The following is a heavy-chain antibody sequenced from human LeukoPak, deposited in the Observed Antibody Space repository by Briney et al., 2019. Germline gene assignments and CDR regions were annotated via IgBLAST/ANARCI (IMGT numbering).Heavy chain of an antibody. D-gene: IGHD3-9*01. V-gene: IGHV1-8*03. CDR1: GYTFTSYD. CDR2: MNPNSGNT. J-gene: IGHJ3*02. CDR3: AREGYDILTGHAFDI. Sequence: GASVKVSCKASGYTFTSYDINWVRQATGQGLEWMGWMNPNSGNTGYAQKFQGRVTITRNTSISTAYMELSSLRSEDTAVYYCAREGYDILTGHAFDIWGQGTMVTVSS.